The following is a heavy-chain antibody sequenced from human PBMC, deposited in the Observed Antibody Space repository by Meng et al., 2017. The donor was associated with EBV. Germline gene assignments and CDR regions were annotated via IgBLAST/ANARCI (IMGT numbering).Heavy chain of an antibody. CDR3: ARESGRGYTPDY. D-gene: IGHD3-10*01. J-gene: IGHJ4*02. CDR2: FLPRLGAP. Sequence: QVELVQSGAEVRKPGLSGKVSCKPSGGPFIYSAVSWVRQAPGTGLEWLGGFLPRLGAPNYAQKFHGRVKITADESTSTHYMDLSSLRSEDTAIYYCARESGRGYTPDYWGQGTLVTVSS. V-gene: IGHV1-69*01. CDR1: GGPFIYSA.